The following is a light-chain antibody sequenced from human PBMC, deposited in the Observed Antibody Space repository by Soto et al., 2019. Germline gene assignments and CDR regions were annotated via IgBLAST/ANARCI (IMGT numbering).Light chain of an antibody. J-gene: IGKJ5*01. CDR1: QSVSTY. V-gene: IGKV3-11*01. Sequence: EVVLPPSPDTFSYSPRSRASLLCRASQSVSTYLAWYQQKPGQAPRLLIYDASNRATGIPARFSGSGSGTDFTLTISSLEPEDFAVYYCQQRSDWPPITFGQGTRLEIK. CDR3: QQRSDWPPIT. CDR2: DAS.